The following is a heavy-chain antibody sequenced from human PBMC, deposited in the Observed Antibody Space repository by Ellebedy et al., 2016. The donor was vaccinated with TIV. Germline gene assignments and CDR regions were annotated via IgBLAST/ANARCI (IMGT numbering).Heavy chain of an antibody. CDR2: ISFNSGDT. V-gene: IGHV1-2*04. J-gene: IGHJ6*02. CDR1: GYFLTGYY. CDR3: ARSGYYYGLDV. Sequence: AASVKVSCQASGYFLTGYYMHWVRQAPGQGLEWMGWISFNSGDTNYAQKFQGWVTMTRDTSISTVYMELRRLKSDDTAMYYCARSGYYYGLDVWGQGTTVTVSS. D-gene: IGHD2-15*01.